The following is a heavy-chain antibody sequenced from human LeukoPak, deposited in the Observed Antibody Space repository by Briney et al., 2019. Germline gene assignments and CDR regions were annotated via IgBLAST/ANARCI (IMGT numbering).Heavy chain of an antibody. Sequence: GGSLRLSCVASGFTVSSNYMSWVRQAPGKGLEWVSAISGSGGSTYYADSVKGRFTISRDNSKNTLYLQMNSLRAEDTAVYYCAKDRAIVVVVAATDGFDPWGQGTLVTVSS. D-gene: IGHD2-15*01. CDR2: ISGSGGST. CDR1: GFTVSSNY. J-gene: IGHJ5*02. CDR3: AKDRAIVVVVAATDGFDP. V-gene: IGHV3-23*01.